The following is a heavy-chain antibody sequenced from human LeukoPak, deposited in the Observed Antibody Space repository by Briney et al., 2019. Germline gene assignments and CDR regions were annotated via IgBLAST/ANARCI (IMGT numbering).Heavy chain of an antibody. D-gene: IGHD3-16*01. CDR2: ISDNGGSI. CDR1: GFTFSSFG. CDR3: AKDDDWGRYKH. J-gene: IGHJ1*01. V-gene: IGHV3-23*01. Sequence: PGGSLRLSCAASGFTFSSFGMTWVRQAPGKGLEWVSAISDNGGSIFYADSVKGRFTISRDNSKNSLYLQMNSLRADDTAVYYCAKDDDWGRYKHWGQGTLVTVSS.